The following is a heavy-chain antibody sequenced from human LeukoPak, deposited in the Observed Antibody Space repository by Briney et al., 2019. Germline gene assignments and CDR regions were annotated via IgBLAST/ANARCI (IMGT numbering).Heavy chain of an antibody. D-gene: IGHD4-17*01. CDR3: ARLLHYGDYAGHYFDY. CDR1: GYSFTSYW. Sequence: GESLKISCKGSGYSFTSYWIGWVRQMPGKGLEWMGIIYPGDSDTRYSPSFQGQVTISADKSISTAYLQWSSLKASDTAMYYCARLLHYGDYAGHYFDYWGQGTLVTVSS. V-gene: IGHV5-51*01. CDR2: IYPGDSDT. J-gene: IGHJ4*02.